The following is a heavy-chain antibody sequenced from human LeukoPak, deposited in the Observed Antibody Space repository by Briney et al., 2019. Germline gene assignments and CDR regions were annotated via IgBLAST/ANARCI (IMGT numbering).Heavy chain of an antibody. CDR1: GGSFSSYY. V-gene: IGHV4-34*01. CDR3: ARGTQYCSSTSCYLLDY. D-gene: IGHD2-2*01. Sequence: SETLSLACAVYGGSFSSYYWSWIRHPPGKGLEWIGEINHSGSTNYNPSLKSRVTISVDTSKNQFSLKLSSVTAADTAVYYCARGTQYCSSTSCYLLDYWGQGTLVTVSS. CDR2: INHSGST. J-gene: IGHJ4*02.